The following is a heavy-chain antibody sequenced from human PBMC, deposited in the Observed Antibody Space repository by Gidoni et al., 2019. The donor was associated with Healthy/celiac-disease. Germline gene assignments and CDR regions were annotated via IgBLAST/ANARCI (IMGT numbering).Heavy chain of an antibody. V-gene: IGHV3-73*02. CDR3: TRHLGGGWYGDY. D-gene: IGHD6-19*01. CDR2: IRSKANSYAT. Sequence: EVQLVESGGGLVQPGGSLKLSCAASGFTFSGSAMHWVRQDSGKGLEWVGRIRSKANSYATAYAASVKGRFTISRDDSKNTAYLQMNSLKTEDTAVYYCTRHLGGGWYGDYWGQGTLVTVSS. J-gene: IGHJ4*02. CDR1: GFTFSGSA.